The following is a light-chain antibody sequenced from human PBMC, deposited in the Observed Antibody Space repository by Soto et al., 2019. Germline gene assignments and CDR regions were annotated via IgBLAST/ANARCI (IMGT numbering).Light chain of an antibody. V-gene: IGKV3-15*01. J-gene: IGKJ4*01. CDR1: ESIDFN. CDR2: GAS. CDR3: QQYNNLLT. Sequence: EIVMTQSPATLSVSPGERVTLSCRASESIDFNLAWYQQKPGQAPRLLIYGASNRATGIPARFSGSGSGTEFTLCISSLQSEDFALYYCQQYNNLLTFGGGTKVDIK.